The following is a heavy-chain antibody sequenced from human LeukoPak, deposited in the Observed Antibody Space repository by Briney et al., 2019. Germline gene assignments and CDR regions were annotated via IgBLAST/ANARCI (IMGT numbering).Heavy chain of an antibody. Sequence: ASVKVSCKVSGYTLTELSMHWVRQAPGQGLEWMGRIIPILGIANYAQKFQGRVTITADKSTSTAYMELSSLRSEDTAVYYCARDTNRKLEMATNYHDYWGQGTLVTVSS. CDR3: ARDTNRKLEMATNYHDY. D-gene: IGHD5-24*01. CDR2: IIPILGIA. J-gene: IGHJ4*02. V-gene: IGHV1-69*04. CDR1: GYTLTELS.